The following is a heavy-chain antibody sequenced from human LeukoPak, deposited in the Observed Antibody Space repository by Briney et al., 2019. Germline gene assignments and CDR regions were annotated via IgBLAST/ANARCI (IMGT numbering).Heavy chain of an antibody. CDR3: ARDLGDSYYYYYGMDV. D-gene: IGHD1-26*01. CDR1: GFTVSSNY. J-gene: IGHJ6*02. Sequence: GGSLRLSCAASGFTVSSNYMSWVRQAPGKGLEWVSVIYSGGSTYYADSVKGRFTISRDNSKNTLYLQMNSLRAEDTVVYYCARDLGDSYYYYYGMDVWGQGTTVTVSS. CDR2: IYSGGST. V-gene: IGHV3-53*01.